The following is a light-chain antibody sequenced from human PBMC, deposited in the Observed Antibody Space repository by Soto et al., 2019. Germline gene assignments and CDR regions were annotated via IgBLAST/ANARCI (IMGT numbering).Light chain of an antibody. CDR2: AAS. CDR3: QKFSAVPT. V-gene: IGKV1-27*01. J-gene: IGKJ4*01. CDR1: QAIYNY. Sequence: DIQMTQSPSSLSASVGDRVTITCRASQAIYNYLAWYQQKPGKVPTLLISAASTLQSGVPSRFSGSGSGTDFTLAISSLQPEDVATYYCQKFSAVPTFGGGTKVEI.